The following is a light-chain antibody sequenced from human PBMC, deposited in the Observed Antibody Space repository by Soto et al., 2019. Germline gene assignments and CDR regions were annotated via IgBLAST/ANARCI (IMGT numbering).Light chain of an antibody. CDR2: LNSDGSH. CDR3: QTWGSGIVV. V-gene: IGLV4-69*01. CDR1: SGHSNYA. Sequence: QPVLTQSPSASAPRGASVKLTCTLSSGHSNYAIAWHQQQSEKGPRYLMKLNSDGSHSKGDGIPDRFSGSSSGAERYLTISSLQSEDEADYYCQTWGSGIVVFGGGTKLTVL. J-gene: IGLJ2*01.